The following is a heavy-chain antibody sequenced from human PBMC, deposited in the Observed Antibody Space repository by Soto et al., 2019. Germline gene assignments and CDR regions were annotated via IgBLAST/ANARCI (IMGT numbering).Heavy chain of an antibody. CDR3: ATMGTPTTGLYFFDY. CDR1: GGSISSGNYY. Sequence: SETLSLTCTVSGGSISSGNYYWSWIRQPPGKGLEWIGFISYSGSTYYSTSLKSRVTISVDTSKSQFSLNLSFVTAADTSVYYCATMGTPTTGLYFFDYWGQGSLVTVSS. V-gene: IGHV4-30-4*01. D-gene: IGHD2-15*01. CDR2: ISYSGST. J-gene: IGHJ4*02.